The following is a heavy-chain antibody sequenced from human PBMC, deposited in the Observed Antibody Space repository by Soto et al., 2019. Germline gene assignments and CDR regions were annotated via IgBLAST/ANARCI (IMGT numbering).Heavy chain of an antibody. CDR1: GYTFTSYA. Sequence: ASVKASCRASGYTFTSYAMHWVRQAPGQRLEWMGWINAGNGNTKYSQKFQGRVTITRDTSASTAYMELRSLRSDDTAVYYCARDSSSWLLDYWGQGTLVTVSS. J-gene: IGHJ4*02. D-gene: IGHD6-13*01. CDR3: ARDSSSWLLDY. V-gene: IGHV1-3*01. CDR2: INAGNGNT.